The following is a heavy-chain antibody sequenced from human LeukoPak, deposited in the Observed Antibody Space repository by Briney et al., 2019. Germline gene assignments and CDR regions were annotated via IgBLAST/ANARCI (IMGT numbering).Heavy chain of an antibody. D-gene: IGHD3-16*02. Sequence: GASAKVSCKASGYTFTSYDINWVRQATGQGLEWMGWMNPNSGNTGYAQKFQGRVTMTRNTSISTAYMELSSLRSEDTAVYYCARVTFGGVVADFDYWGQGTLVTVSS. CDR2: MNPNSGNT. V-gene: IGHV1-8*01. J-gene: IGHJ4*02. CDR1: GYTFTSYD. CDR3: ARVTFGGVVADFDY.